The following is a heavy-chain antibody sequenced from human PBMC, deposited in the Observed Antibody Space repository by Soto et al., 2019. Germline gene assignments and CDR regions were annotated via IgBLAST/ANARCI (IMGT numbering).Heavy chain of an antibody. CDR3: ARGATVTQYDY. V-gene: IGHV4-61*01. Sequence: ETLSRSCAVSGGSVSSGSFYWAWIRQPPGKGLEWIGFGSYSGTTNYKPSLKSRVTISVDTSRSQISLKVSSLTAADTAVYYCARGATVTQYDYWGQ. D-gene: IGHD4-17*01. CDR1: GGSVSSGSFY. CDR2: GSYSGTT. J-gene: IGHJ4*02.